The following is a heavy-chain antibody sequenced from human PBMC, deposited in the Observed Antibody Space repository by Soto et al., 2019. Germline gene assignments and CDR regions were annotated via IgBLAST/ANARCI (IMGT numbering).Heavy chain of an antibody. CDR1: GYTFTSYG. CDR2: ISAYNGNT. CDR3: ARDKSSSGKQPHYYYGMDV. V-gene: IGHV1-18*01. D-gene: IGHD3-10*01. J-gene: IGHJ6*02. Sequence: ASVTVSCKASGYTFTSYGISWVRQAPGQGLEWMGWISAYNGNTNYAQKLQGRVTMTTDTSTSTAYMELRSLRSDDTAVYYCARDKSSSGKQPHYYYGMDVWGQGTTVTVSS.